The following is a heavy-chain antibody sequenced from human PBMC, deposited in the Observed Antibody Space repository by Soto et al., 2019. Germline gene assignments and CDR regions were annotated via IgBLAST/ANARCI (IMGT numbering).Heavy chain of an antibody. CDR1: GFTFSSYA. J-gene: IGHJ4*02. CDR3: ARDRDWLAFDS. D-gene: IGHD3-9*01. Sequence: GGSLRLSCAASGFTFSSYAMHWVRQAPGKGLEWVAVISYDGSNKYYADSVKGRFTISRDNSKNTLYLQMNSLRAEDTAVYYCARDRDWLAFDSWGQGTLVTVSS. V-gene: IGHV3-30-3*01. CDR2: ISYDGSNK.